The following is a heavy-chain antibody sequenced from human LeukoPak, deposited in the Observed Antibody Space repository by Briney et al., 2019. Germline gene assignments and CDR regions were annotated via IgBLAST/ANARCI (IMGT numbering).Heavy chain of an antibody. CDR2: IYYSGST. CDR1: GGSISSSGYY. Sequence: SQTLSLTCTVSGGSISSSGYYWGWIRQPPGKGLEWIASIYYSGSTYYNPSLKSRDPISVDTSKNQLSLKLSSLTAADTAVYYCARHEYSGSYYGLSWFDPWGQGTLVTVSS. CDR3: ARHEYSGSYYGLSWFDP. D-gene: IGHD1-26*01. J-gene: IGHJ5*02. V-gene: IGHV4-39*01.